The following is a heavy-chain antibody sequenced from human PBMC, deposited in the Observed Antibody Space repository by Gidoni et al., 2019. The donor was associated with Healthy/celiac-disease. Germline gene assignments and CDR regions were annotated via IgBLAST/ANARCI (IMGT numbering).Heavy chain of an antibody. D-gene: IGHD3-3*01. Sequence: EVQLVESGGGLVKPGGSLRLSCSASGFPFSNARMSWVRLAPGKGLEWVGRIKSKTDGGTTDYAAPVKGRFTISRDDSKNTLYLQMNSLKTEDTAVYYCTTGSYYDFWSGYYTDWGQGTLVTVSS. V-gene: IGHV3-15*01. CDR2: IKSKTDGGTT. CDR3: TTGSYYDFWSGYYTD. J-gene: IGHJ4*02. CDR1: GFPFSNAR.